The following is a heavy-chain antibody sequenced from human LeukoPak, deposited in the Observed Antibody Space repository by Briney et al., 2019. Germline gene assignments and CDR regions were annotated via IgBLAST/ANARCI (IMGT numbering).Heavy chain of an antibody. J-gene: IGHJ4*02. CDR1: GFTFSNYW. Sequence: GGSLRLSCAASGFTFSNYWMGWVRQAPGKRLEWVANMNIDGSEKYYADSVKGRFTISRDNSKNTLYLQMNSLRAEDTAVYYCARGDYGDYTDAYFDYWGQGTLVTVSS. CDR3: ARGDYGDYTDAYFDY. V-gene: IGHV3-7*04. D-gene: IGHD4-17*01. CDR2: MNIDGSEK.